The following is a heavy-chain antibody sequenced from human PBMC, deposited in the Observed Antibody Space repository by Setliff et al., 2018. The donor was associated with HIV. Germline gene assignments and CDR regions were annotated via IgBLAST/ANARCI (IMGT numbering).Heavy chain of an antibody. CDR1: GGSISNTNYY. J-gene: IGHJ3*02. CDR3: ARVDSSTPRAVDI. CDR2: IFHNGNT. V-gene: IGHV4-39*01. Sequence: SETLSLTCTVSGGSISNTNYYWGWIRQPPGKGLEWIGNIFHNGNTYYNATLESRVAISVDTSKRQFSLRMNSVTAAGTAVYYCARVDSSTPRAVDIWGQGTMVTVSS. D-gene: IGHD5-12*01.